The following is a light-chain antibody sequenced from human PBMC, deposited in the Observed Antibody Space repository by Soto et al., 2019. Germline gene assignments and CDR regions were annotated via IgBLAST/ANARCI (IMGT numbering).Light chain of an antibody. CDR2: AAS. J-gene: IGKJ4*01. CDR3: QQSYSTPPLT. CDR1: QTISMY. V-gene: IGKV1-39*01. Sequence: DIQMTQSPSSLSASVGDRVTITCWASQTISMYLNWYQQKPGKAPILLISAASSLESGVPSRFSGSRSGTEFTLTISSLQPEDCATYYCQQSYSTPPLTFGGGTKVEIK.